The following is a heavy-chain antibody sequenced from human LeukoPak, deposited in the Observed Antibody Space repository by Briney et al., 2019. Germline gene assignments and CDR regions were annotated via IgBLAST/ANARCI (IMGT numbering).Heavy chain of an antibody. J-gene: IGHJ4*02. CDR2: ISGSGGST. CDR3: AKDPNSYPDY. Sequence: GGSLSLSCAASGFTFSSYAMSWVRQAPGKGLEWVTSISGSGGSTYYADSVKGRFTISRDNSKNTLYLQMNSLRAEDTAVYYCAKDPNSYPDYWGQGTLVTGSS. V-gene: IGHV3-23*01. CDR1: GFTFSSYA. D-gene: IGHD5-18*01.